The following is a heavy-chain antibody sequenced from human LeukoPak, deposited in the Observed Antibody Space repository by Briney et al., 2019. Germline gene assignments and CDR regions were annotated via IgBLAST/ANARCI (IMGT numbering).Heavy chain of an antibody. CDR1: GGSISSYY. D-gene: IGHD3-10*01. V-gene: IGHV4-59*12. CDR2: IYYSGST. CDR3: ARDQYYYGSGSYSGAFDI. J-gene: IGHJ3*02. Sequence: SETLSLTCTVSGGSISSYYWSWTRQPPGKGLEWIGYIYYSGSTNYNPSLKSRVTISVDTSKNQFSLKLSSVTAADTAVYYCARDQYYYGSGSYSGAFDIWGQGTMVTVSS.